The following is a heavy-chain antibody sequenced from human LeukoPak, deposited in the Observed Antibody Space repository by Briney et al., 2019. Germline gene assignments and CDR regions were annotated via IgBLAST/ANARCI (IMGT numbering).Heavy chain of an antibody. Sequence: GGSLRLSCVGSGITFSGFELNWVRQAPGKGLDWVSYISEDGSTKTYGDSVEGRFTISRDNAKNTLSLQMNSLRLEDTGVYYCSRRFRDWGRGILVTVSS. CDR2: ISEDGSTK. CDR1: GITFSGFE. CDR3: SRRFRD. V-gene: IGHV3-48*03. J-gene: IGHJ4*02.